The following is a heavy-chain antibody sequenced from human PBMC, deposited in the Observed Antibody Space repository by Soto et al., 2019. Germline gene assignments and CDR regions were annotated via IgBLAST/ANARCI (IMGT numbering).Heavy chain of an antibody. CDR3: AREGRFDP. CDR2: IRSSGSTI. J-gene: IGHJ5*02. Sequence: XGSLRLSCXASGFTFSDXXXXXXXQXPGKGLEWVSNIRSSGSTIYYADSVKGRFTISRDNAKNSLYLQMNSLRAEDTAVYYCAREGRFDPWGQGTLVTVSS. V-gene: IGHV3-11*01. CDR1: GFTFSDXX. D-gene: IGHD3-10*01.